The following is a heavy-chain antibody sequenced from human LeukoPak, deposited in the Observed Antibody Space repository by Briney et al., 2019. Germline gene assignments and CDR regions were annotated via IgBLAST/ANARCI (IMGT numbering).Heavy chain of an antibody. CDR2: ISYDGSPK. CDR1: GFTLSRFA. CDR3: ATRSYSVYYDFSYFDY. J-gene: IGHJ4*02. D-gene: IGHD3-3*01. V-gene: IGHV3-30-3*01. Sequence: SGGSLRLSCAASGFTLSRFAMHWVRQAPGKGLEWVASISYDGSPKYNADSVKGRFTISRDNSKNTLYLQMNSLRAEDTAVYYCATRSYSVYYDFSYFDYCGQGTLVTVSS.